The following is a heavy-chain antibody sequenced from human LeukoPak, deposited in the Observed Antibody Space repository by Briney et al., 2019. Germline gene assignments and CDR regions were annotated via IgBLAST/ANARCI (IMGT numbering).Heavy chain of an antibody. J-gene: IGHJ6*03. CDR2: INPSGGST. Sequence: ASVKVSCKACGYTFTSYYMHWVRQAPGQGLEWMGIINPSGGSTSYAQKFQGRVTMTRDTSTSTVYMELSSLRSEDTAVYYCARDGTPRSYYYYYYMDVWGKGTTVTISS. CDR3: ARDGTPRSYYYYYYMDV. D-gene: IGHD1-26*01. V-gene: IGHV1-46*01. CDR1: GYTFTSYY.